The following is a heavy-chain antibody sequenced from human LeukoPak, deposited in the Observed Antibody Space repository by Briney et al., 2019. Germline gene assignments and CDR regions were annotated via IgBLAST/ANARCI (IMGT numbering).Heavy chain of an antibody. V-gene: IGHV1-69*13. Sequence: ASVKVSCKASGGTFSSYAISWVRQAPGQGLEWMGGIIPIFGTANYAQKFQGRVTITADESTSTANMELSSLRSEDTAVYYCARSKEGSYGTRGGYYFDYWGQGTLVTVSS. CDR1: GGTFSSYA. CDR2: IIPIFGTA. J-gene: IGHJ4*02. CDR3: ARSKEGSYGTRGGYYFDY. D-gene: IGHD5-18*01.